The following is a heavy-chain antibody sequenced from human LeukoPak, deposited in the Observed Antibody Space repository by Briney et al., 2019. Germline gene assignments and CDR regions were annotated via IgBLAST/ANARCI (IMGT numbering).Heavy chain of an antibody. Sequence: GGSLRLSCAASGFTFSDYGMSWVRQAPGKGLEWVSTISGSGDITYDADSVKGRFTISRDNYKNTLSLQLNSLRAEDTARYYCAKGREETARLPFKSWGQGTLVTVSS. CDR3: AKGREETARLPFKS. CDR2: ISGSGDIT. D-gene: IGHD6-6*01. CDR1: GFTFSDYG. J-gene: IGHJ4*02. V-gene: IGHV3-23*01.